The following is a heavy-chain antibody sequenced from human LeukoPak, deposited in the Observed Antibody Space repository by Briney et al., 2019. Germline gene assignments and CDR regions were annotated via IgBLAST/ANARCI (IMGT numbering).Heavy chain of an antibody. Sequence: PSETLSLTCTVSGGSITNYYWSWIRQPPGKGLEWIGYKFYTGSTNYNPSLKSRVTISLDTSKNQLSLNLYSVTAADAAVYYCARALQSRPGYYMDVWGKGTTVTVSS. V-gene: IGHV4-59*01. J-gene: IGHJ6*03. CDR1: GGSITNYY. CDR3: ARALQSRPGYYMDV. CDR2: KFYTGST.